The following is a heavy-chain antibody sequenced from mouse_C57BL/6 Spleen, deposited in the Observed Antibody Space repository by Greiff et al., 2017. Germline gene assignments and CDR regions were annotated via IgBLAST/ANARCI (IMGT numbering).Heavy chain of an antibody. CDR2: ISSGGSYT. J-gene: IGHJ2*01. D-gene: IGHD1-1*01. Sequence: EVQLQQSGGDLVKPGGSLKLSCAASGFTFSSYGMSWVRQTPDKRLEWVATISSGGSYTYYPDSVKGRFTISRDNAKNTLYLQMSSLRSEDTALYYCARFFTTVVAYYFDYWGQGTTLTVSS. V-gene: IGHV5-6*01. CDR3: ARFFTTVVAYYFDY. CDR1: GFTFSSYG.